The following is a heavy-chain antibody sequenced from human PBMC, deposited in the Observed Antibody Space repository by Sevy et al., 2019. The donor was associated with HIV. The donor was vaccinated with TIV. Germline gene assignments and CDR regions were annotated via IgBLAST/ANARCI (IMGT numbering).Heavy chain of an antibody. Sequence: ASVKVSCKASGGTFSSYAISWVRQAPGQGLEWMGGIIPIFCTANYAQKFQGRVTITADKSTSTAYMELSSLRSEDTAVYYCALGQDYYYYMDVWGKGTTVTVSS. V-gene: IGHV1-69*06. CDR3: ALGQDYYYYMDV. CDR1: GGTFSSYA. J-gene: IGHJ6*03. CDR2: IIPIFCTA.